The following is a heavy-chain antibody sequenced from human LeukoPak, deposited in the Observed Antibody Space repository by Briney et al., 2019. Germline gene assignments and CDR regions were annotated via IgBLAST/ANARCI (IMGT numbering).Heavy chain of an antibody. CDR3: ATRSGERGYGDFVDY. V-gene: IGHV4-39*07. CDR2: IYHSGST. J-gene: IGHJ4*02. D-gene: IGHD4-17*01. CDR1: GDSISSSSYY. Sequence: SETLSLTCTVSGDSISSSSYYWGWIRQPPGKGLEWIGSIYHSGSTYYNPSLKSRVTISVDTSKNQFSLKLSSVTAADTAVYYCATRSGERGYGDFVDYWGQGTLVTVSS.